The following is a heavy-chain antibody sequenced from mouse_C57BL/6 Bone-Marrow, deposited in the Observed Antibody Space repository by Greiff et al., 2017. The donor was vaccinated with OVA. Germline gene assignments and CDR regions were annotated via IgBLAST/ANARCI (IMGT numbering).Heavy chain of an antibody. Sequence: QVQLQQSGAELVRPGASVKLSCKASGYTFTDYYINWVKQRPGQGLEWIARIYPGSGNTYYNEKFKGKATLTAEKSSSTAYMQLSSLTSEDSAVYVCARLEFDDYGKGYAMDYWGQGTSVTVSS. J-gene: IGHJ4*01. CDR2: IYPGSGNT. CDR1: GYTFTDYY. D-gene: IGHD1-1*01. CDR3: ARLEFDDYGKGYAMDY. V-gene: IGHV1-76*01.